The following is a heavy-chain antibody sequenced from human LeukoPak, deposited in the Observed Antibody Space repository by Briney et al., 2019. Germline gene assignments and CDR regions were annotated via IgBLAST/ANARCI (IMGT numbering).Heavy chain of an antibody. V-gene: IGHV4-39*01. Sequence: SETLSLTCTVSGDSISSSSYYWGWIRQPPGKGLEWIGSIYYSGSTYYNPSLKSRVTISVDTSKNQFSLKLSSVTAADTAVYYCARRAVRGVSDWFDPWGQGTLVTVSS. D-gene: IGHD3-10*01. J-gene: IGHJ5*02. CDR1: GDSISSSSYY. CDR2: IYYSGST. CDR3: ARRAVRGVSDWFDP.